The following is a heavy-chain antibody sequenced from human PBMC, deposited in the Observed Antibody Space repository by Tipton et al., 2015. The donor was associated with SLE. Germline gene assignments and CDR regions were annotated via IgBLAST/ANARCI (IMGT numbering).Heavy chain of an antibody. CDR2: YYYSGST. Sequence: TLSLTCTVSGGSISSYYSRWFRQPPGKGLEWIGYYYYSGSTNYNPSLKSRVTISVDTSKNQFSLKLSSVTAADTAVYYCARLYRGWRGPFDIWGQGTMVTVSS. CDR1: GGSISSYY. J-gene: IGHJ3*02. V-gene: IGHV4-59*07. CDR3: ARLYRGWRGPFDI. D-gene: IGHD6-19*01.